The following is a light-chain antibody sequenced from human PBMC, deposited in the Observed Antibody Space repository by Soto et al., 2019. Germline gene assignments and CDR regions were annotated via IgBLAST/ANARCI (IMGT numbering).Light chain of an antibody. CDR1: QSVSSN. Sequence: EIVMTQSPATLSVSPGERATLSCRASQSVSSNLAWYQQKPGQAPRLLIYGASTRATGIPARFSGSGSGTECTLTLTCLQSEEFAVYYCQHYHNWPPLMYTFGQGTKLEIK. CDR2: GAS. J-gene: IGKJ2*01. V-gene: IGKV3-15*01. CDR3: QHYHNWPPLMYT.